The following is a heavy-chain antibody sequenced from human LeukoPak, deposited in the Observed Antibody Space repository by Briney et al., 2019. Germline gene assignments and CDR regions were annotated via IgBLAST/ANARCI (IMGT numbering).Heavy chain of an antibody. V-gene: IGHV3-7*01. CDR3: ARANRITIFGVVISWFDY. CDR1: GFTFSSYW. D-gene: IGHD3-3*01. CDR2: RKQDGSEK. Sequence: PGGSLRLSCAASGFTFSSYWMSWVRQAPGKGLEWVANRKQDGSEKYYVDSVKGRFTIYRDNAKNSLYLQMNSLRAEDTAVYYCARANRITIFGVVISWFDYWGQGTLVTVSS. J-gene: IGHJ4*02.